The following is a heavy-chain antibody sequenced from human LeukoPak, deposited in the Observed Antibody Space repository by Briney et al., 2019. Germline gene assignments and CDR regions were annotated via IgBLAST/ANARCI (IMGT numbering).Heavy chain of an antibody. CDR2: IYSGGST. V-gene: IGHV3-66*01. D-gene: IGHD3-10*01. CDR3: AGGPGVRGVSLEGAFDI. J-gene: IGHJ3*02. Sequence: PGGSLRLSCAASGFTVSSNYMSWVRQAPGKGLEWVSVIYSGGSTYYADSVKGRFTISRDNSKNTLYLQMNSLRAEDTAVYYCAGGPGVRGVSLEGAFDIWGQGTMDTVSS. CDR1: GFTVSSNY.